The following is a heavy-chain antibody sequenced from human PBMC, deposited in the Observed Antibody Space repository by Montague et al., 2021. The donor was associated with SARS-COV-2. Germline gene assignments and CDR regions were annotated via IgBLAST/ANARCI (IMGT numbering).Heavy chain of an antibody. D-gene: IGHD3-16*01. J-gene: IGHJ4*02. CDR3: ARDLGDECWGFDY. CDR2: INSCGST. Sequence: SETLSLTCTVSGASISSHHWSWIRQPPGKGLEWIGYINSCGSTKYKPSLKSRVTISVDTSKKQFPLKMISVTAADTAVYYCARDLGDECWGFDYWGQGTLVTVPS. V-gene: IGHV4-59*11. CDR1: GASISSHH.